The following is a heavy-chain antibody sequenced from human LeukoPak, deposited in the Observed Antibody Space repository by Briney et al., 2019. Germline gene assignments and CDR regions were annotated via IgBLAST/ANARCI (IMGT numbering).Heavy chain of an antibody. CDR1: GFTFSSYW. D-gene: IGHD3-22*01. V-gene: IGHV3-7*03. Sequence: PGGSLRLSCAASGFTFSSYWMSWVRQAPGKGLEWVANIKQDGSEKYYVDSVKGRFTISRDNSKNTLYLQMNSLRAEDTAVYYCAKDLPMIVVVISSPNAFDIWGQGTMVTVSS. CDR2: IKQDGSEK. CDR3: AKDLPMIVVVISSPNAFDI. J-gene: IGHJ3*02.